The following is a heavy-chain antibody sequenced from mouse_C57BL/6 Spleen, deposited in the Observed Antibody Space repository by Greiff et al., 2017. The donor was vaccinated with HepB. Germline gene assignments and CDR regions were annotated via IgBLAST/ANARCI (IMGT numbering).Heavy chain of an antibody. CDR2: IYPSDSET. Sequence: QVQLQQPGAELVRPGSSVKLSCKASGYTFTSYWMDWVKQRPGQGLEWIGNIYPSDSETHYNQKFKDKATLTVDKSSSTAYMQLSSLTSEDSAVYYCARLEGYYGSFDYWGQGTTLTVSS. CDR1: GYTFTSYW. D-gene: IGHD1-1*01. J-gene: IGHJ2*01. V-gene: IGHV1-61*01. CDR3: ARLEGYYGSFDY.